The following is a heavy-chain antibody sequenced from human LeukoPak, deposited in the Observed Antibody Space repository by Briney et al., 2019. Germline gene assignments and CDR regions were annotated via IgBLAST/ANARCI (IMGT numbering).Heavy chain of an antibody. CDR1: GFSLTTNGVG. J-gene: IGHJ4*02. V-gene: IGHV2-5*02. D-gene: IGHD3-16*01. CDR3: ARGIGGPFDY. Sequence: ESGPTLVKPTQTLTLTCTFSGFSLTTNGVGVGWIRQPPGKALEWLVFIYRDDDKRYSPSLKNRLTITKDTSKNQVVLTMTNMDPVDTATYYCARGIGGPFDYWGQGTLVTVSS. CDR2: IYRDDDK.